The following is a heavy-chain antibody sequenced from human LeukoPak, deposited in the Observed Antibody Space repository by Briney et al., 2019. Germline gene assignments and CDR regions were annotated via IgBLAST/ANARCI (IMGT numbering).Heavy chain of an antibody. CDR3: ARDLTNVGCYFDY. CDR1: GYTFTSYD. D-gene: IGHD3-3*01. CDR2: MNPNRGDT. V-gene: IGHV1-8*01. J-gene: IGHJ4*02. Sequence: VASVKVSCKASGYTFTSYDIHWVRQATGQGLEWMGRMNPNRGDTDYAQKFQGRVTMTRDTSTSTVYMELSSLRSEDTAVYYCARDLTNVGCYFDYWGQGTLVTVSS.